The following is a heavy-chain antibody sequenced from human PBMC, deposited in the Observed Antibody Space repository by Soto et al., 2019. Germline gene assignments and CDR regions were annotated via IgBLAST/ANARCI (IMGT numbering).Heavy chain of an antibody. V-gene: IGHV1-69*13. J-gene: IGHJ5*02. CDR2: IIPIFGTA. D-gene: IGHD1-1*01. CDR1: GGTFSSYA. CDR3: ARIRERTVNYPWFDP. Sequence: SVKVSCKASGGTFSSYAISWVRQAPGQGLEWMGGIIPIFGTANCAQKFQGRVTITADESTSTAYMELSSLRSEDTAVYYCARIRERTVNYPWFDPWGQGTLVTVSS.